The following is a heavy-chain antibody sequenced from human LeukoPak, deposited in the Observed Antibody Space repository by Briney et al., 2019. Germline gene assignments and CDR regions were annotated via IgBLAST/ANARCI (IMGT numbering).Heavy chain of an antibody. CDR1: GGSISSYY. Sequence: PSETLSLTCTVSGGSISSYYWSWIRQPPGKGLEWIGYIYYSGSTNYNPSLKSRVTMSVDTSKNQFSLKLSSVTAADTAMYFCVRERTEGYYDNSGSFDYWGQGALVTVSS. CDR3: VRERTEGYYDNSGSFDY. V-gene: IGHV4-59*12. CDR2: IYYSGST. J-gene: IGHJ4*02. D-gene: IGHD3-22*01.